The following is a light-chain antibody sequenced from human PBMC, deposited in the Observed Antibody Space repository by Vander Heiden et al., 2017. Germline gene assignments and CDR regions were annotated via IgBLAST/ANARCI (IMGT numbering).Light chain of an antibody. CDR2: EVI. Sequence: QSALPQPVSVAGSPGPSIPISCTGPSSDVGSYNLVSWYQQHQGKAPKLMIYEVIKWPSGISNRFSGSKSGNTASLTISGLQAEDEADYYCCSYAGSLYVFGTGTKVTVL. CDR1: SSDVGSYNL. CDR3: CSYAGSLYV. J-gene: IGLJ1*01. V-gene: IGLV2-23*02.